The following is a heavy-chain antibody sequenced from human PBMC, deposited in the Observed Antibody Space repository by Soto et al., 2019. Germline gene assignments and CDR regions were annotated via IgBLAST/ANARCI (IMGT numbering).Heavy chain of an antibody. D-gene: IGHD2-15*01. CDR3: AKVSGCVVGSCYLGWFDP. CDR2: ISYDGSNT. J-gene: IGHJ5*02. Sequence: QVQLVESGGGVVQPGRSLRLSCAASGFSFSNYGMHWVLQAPGKGLEWVAVISYDGSNTTFAESLKGQFIISRDNSKNTLFLQINGLRAEDTAVYYCAKVSGCVVGSCYLGWFDPWGQGTLVTVSS. CDR1: GFSFSNYG. V-gene: IGHV3-30*18.